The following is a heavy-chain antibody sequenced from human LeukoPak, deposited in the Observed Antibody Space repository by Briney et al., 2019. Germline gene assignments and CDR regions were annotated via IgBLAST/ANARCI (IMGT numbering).Heavy chain of an antibody. Sequence: PGGSLRLSCAASGFTFSSYSMNWVRQAPGKGLEWVSYISSSSSTIYYADSVKGRFTISRDNAKNSLYLQMNSLRAEDTAVYHCASDPTTMLGMDVWGQGTTVTVSS. CDR3: ASDPTTMLGMDV. V-gene: IGHV3-48*01. J-gene: IGHJ6*02. D-gene: IGHD5-18*01. CDR1: GFTFSSYS. CDR2: ISSSSSTI.